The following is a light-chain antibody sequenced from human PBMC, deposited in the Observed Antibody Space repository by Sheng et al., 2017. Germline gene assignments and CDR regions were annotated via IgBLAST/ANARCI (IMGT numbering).Light chain of an antibody. J-gene: IGKJ5*01. CDR3: QQANSFPST. CDR2: EAS. V-gene: IGKV1D-12*01. Sequence: DIQMTQSPSSVSASVGDKVTITCRASQGISRWLAWYQQKPGKAPKLLIYEASSLQSGVPSRFSGSGSGTDFTLTISSLQPEDSATYYCQQANSFPSTFAQGTRLXIK. CDR1: QGISRW.